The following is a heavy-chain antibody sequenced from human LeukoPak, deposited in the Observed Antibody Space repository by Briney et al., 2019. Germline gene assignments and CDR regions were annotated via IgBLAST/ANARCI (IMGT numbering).Heavy chain of an antibody. CDR1: GYTFTSYY. D-gene: IGHD5-24*01. CDR3: ARAQMATSSGAAFDI. Sequence: VASVKVSCKASGYTFTSYYMHWVRQAPGQGLVWMGIINPSGGSTSYAQKFRGRVTMTRDTSTSTVYMELSSLRSEDTAVYYCARAQMATSSGAAFDIWGQGTMVTVSS. CDR2: INPSGGST. J-gene: IGHJ3*02. V-gene: IGHV1-46*01.